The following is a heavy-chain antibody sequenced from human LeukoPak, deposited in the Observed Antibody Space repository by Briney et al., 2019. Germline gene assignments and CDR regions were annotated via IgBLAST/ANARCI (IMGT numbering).Heavy chain of an antibody. CDR2: ISAYNGNT. CDR1: GYTFTSYG. CDR3: ARGYYYDSSGYWFDP. D-gene: IGHD3-22*01. Sequence: GASVKLSCKACGYTFTSYGISWVRQAPGQGLEWMGWISAYNGNTNYAQKLQGRVTMTTDTSTSTAYMELRSLRSDDTAVYYCARGYYYDSSGYWFDPWGQGTLVTVSS. J-gene: IGHJ5*02. V-gene: IGHV1-18*01.